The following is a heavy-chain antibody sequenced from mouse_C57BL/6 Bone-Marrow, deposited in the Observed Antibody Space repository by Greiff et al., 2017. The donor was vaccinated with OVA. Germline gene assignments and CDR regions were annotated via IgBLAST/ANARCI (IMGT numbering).Heavy chain of an antibody. J-gene: IGHJ2*01. CDR2: INPNNGGT. Sequence: VQLQQSGPELVKPGASVKISCKASGYTFTDYYMNWVKQSHGKSLEWIGDINPNNGGTSYNQKFKGKATLTVDKSSSTAYMELRSLTSEDSAVYYCARWGIVTYFDYWGQGTTLTVSS. D-gene: IGHD2-5*01. CDR1: GYTFTDYY. CDR3: ARWGIVTYFDY. V-gene: IGHV1-26*01.